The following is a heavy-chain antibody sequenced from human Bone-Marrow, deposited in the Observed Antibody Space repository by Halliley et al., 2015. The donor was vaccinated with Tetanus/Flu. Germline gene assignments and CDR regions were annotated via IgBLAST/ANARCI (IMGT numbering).Heavy chain of an antibody. J-gene: IGHJ4*02. CDR1: GDSVSSSSAA. CDR2: TYYRSKWYN. V-gene: IGHV6-1*01. CDR3: ARDLGKKNQLVTPGAKGGFDY. D-gene: IGHD1-26*01. Sequence: GLVKPSQTLSLTCAISGDSVSSSSAAWNWIRQSPSRGLEWLGRTYYRSKWYNEYALSVESRITISPDTSENQFSLQLSSVTPEDAAVYYCARDLGKKNQLVTPGAKGGFDYWGRGTLVTVSS.